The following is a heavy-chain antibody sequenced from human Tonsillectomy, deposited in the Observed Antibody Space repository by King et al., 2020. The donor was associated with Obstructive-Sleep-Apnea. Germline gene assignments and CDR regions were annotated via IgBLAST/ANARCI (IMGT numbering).Heavy chain of an antibody. Sequence: QLVQSGAEVKKPGESLKISCKGSGYSFTSYWIGWVRQMPGKGLEWMGIIYPGDSDTRYTPAFQGQVTISADKSVSTAYMQWNSLKASDTAMYYCARQVHAYGFFDIWGQGTMVTVSS. CDR3: ARQVHAYGFFDI. J-gene: IGHJ3*02. CDR2: IYPGDSDT. D-gene: IGHD1-1*01. V-gene: IGHV5-51*01. CDR1: GYSFTSYW.